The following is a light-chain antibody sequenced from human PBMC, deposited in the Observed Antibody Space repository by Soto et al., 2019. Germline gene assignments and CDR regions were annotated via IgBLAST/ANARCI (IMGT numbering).Light chain of an antibody. V-gene: IGLV2-23*02. CDR3: CSYAGSPHVV. CDR2: EVS. J-gene: IGLJ2*01. CDR1: SSVVGGYNL. Sequence: QSVLTQPASVSGSPGQSITISCTGTSSVVGGYNLVSWYQQHPGKAPKLMIYEVSKRPSGVSNLFSGSKFGNTASLTFSGLQAEDEADYYCCSYAGSPHVVFGGGTKVTVL.